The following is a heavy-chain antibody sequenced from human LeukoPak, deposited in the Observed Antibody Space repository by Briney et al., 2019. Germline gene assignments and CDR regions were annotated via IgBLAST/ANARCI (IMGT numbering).Heavy chain of an antibody. CDR2: ISWNSGST. J-gene: IGHJ4*02. Sequence: GWSLRLSCAASGFAFDDYAIHWVRHAPGKGLEWVSGISWNSGSTGYADSVKGRFTISRDNAKNSLYLQMNSLRSEDTALYYCTKGGYSGSYYAYFDYWGQGTLVTVSS. CDR3: TKGGYSGSYYAYFDY. CDR1: GFAFDDYA. V-gene: IGHV3-9*01. D-gene: IGHD1-26*01.